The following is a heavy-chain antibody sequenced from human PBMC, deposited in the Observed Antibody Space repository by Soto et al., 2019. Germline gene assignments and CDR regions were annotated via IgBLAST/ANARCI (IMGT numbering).Heavy chain of an antibody. J-gene: IGHJ4*02. Sequence: GSLRLSCAASGFTFSTYAMHWVRQSPGKGLDWMAVISKDGSNIYYADSVKGRFTISRDNSKSTLYLQMNSLRAEDTAVYYCVRDRRNYDSSAPYGHRGQRPLFAASS. CDR1: GFTFSTYA. CDR3: VRDRRNYDSSAPYGH. D-gene: IGHD3-22*01. V-gene: IGHV3-30-3*01. CDR2: ISKDGSNI.